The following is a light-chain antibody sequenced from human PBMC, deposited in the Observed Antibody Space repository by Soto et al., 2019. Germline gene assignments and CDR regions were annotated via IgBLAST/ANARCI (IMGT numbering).Light chain of an antibody. CDR2: DAS. CDR3: QQRNNGSWT. V-gene: IGKV3-11*01. CDR1: QSVSTY. Sequence: EIVLTQSPATLSLSPGERATLSCRASQSVSTYLAWYQQKPGQAPRLLIYDASNRATGIPARFSGSGSGTDFTLTISSLEPEDVAVYYCQQRNNGSWTFGQGTKVEIK. J-gene: IGKJ1*01.